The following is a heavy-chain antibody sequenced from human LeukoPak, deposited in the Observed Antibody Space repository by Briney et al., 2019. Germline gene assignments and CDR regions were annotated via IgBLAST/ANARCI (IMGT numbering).Heavy chain of an antibody. CDR2: INPGTGGA. D-gene: IGHD4-23*01. Sequence: ASVKVSCKGSGFTFTGYYLHWVRQAPGQGLEWMAWINPGTGGAKYAQRFQGKITLTRDKSISTAYMEVSRLTSDDTAMYYCARDYGGNSLDVFDIWGQGTLVTVSS. CDR1: GFTFTGYY. J-gene: IGHJ3*02. CDR3: ARDYGGNSLDVFDI. V-gene: IGHV1-2*02.